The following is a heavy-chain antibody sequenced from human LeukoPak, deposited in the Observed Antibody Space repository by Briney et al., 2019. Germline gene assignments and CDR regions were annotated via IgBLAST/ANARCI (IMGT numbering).Heavy chain of an antibody. CDR1: GFTFGSYA. D-gene: IGHD2-2*01. CDR2: TSVSGGST. CDR3: AKGPGYCTSTSCSPDY. J-gene: IGHJ4*02. V-gene: IGHV3-23*01. Sequence: GGSLRLSCAASGFTFGSYAMTWVRQAPGKGLEWVSATSVSGGSTYYADSVKGRFTISRDNSKNTLYLQMNSLRAEDTAVYYCAKGPGYCTSTSCSPDYWGQGTLVTVSS.